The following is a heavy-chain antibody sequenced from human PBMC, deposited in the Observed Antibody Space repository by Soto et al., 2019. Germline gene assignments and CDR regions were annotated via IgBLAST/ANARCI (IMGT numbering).Heavy chain of an antibody. CDR1: GFTFSSYS. CDR3: ARDRVVLMVYGGNWFDP. Sequence: GGSLRLSCAASGFTFSSYSMNWVRQAPGKGLEWVSSISSSSSYIYYADSVKGRFTISRDNAKNSLYLQMNSLRAEDTAVYYCARDRVVLMVYGGNWFDPWGQGTLVTVSS. J-gene: IGHJ5*02. D-gene: IGHD2-8*01. CDR2: ISSSSSYI. V-gene: IGHV3-21*01.